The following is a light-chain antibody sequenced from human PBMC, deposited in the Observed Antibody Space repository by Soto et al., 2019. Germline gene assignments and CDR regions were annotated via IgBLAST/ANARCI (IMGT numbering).Light chain of an antibody. CDR3: QHHNNWPPYT. CDR2: GAS. CDR1: QSVGSD. Sequence: EIVMTQCPAILSVSPGEGATLSCRASQSVGSDLAWYQQKPGQPPRLLIYGASTRATGIPARFSGGGSGTDFTLTISSLQSEDFAVYYCQHHNNWPPYTFGQGTKVDIK. V-gene: IGKV3-15*01. J-gene: IGKJ2*01.